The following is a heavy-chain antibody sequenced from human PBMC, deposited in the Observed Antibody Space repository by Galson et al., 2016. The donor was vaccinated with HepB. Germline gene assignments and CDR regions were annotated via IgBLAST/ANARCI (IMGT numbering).Heavy chain of an antibody. CDR1: GFTFSSYS. D-gene: IGHD3-3*01. J-gene: IGHJ6*02. Sequence: SLRLSCAASGFTFSSYSMNWVRQAPGKGLEWVSYIRSSSSTIYYADSVKGRFTISRNNAKNSLYLQMNSLRDEDTAVYYCARDRVSGDFWSGYYIGIGMDVWGQGTTVTVSS. CDR3: ARDRVSGDFWSGYYIGIGMDV. CDR2: IRSSSSTI. V-gene: IGHV3-48*02.